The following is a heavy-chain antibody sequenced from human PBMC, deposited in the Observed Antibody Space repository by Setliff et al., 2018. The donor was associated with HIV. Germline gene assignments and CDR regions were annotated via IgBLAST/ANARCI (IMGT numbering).Heavy chain of an antibody. V-gene: IGHV4-4*02. CDR3: ARGWGWNDDESSGRPQYAFDI. CDR1: GGSISSNNW. Sequence: PSETLSLTCAVSGGSISSNNWWSWVRQPPGKGLEWIGEIYHSGSTNYNPSLKSRVSISVDKSKNQFSLKLSSVTAADTAVNYCARGWGWNDDESSGRPQYAFDIWGQGTMVTVSS. D-gene: IGHD3-22*01. CDR2: IYHSGST. J-gene: IGHJ3*02.